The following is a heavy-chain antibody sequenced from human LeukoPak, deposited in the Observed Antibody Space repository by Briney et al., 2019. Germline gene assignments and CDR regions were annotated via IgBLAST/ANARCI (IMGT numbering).Heavy chain of an antibody. V-gene: IGHV4-31*03. Sequence: SQTLSLTCTVSGGSIASDNYFWSWIRQHPEKGLEWIGYIFYSGTTYYNPSLKSRVTISVDTSKNQSSLKLNSVIAADTAVYYCAREVNEPASADAFDIWGQGTMVTVSS. CDR1: GGSIASDNYF. D-gene: IGHD2-2*01. CDR3: AREVNEPASADAFDI. CDR2: IFYSGTT. J-gene: IGHJ3*02.